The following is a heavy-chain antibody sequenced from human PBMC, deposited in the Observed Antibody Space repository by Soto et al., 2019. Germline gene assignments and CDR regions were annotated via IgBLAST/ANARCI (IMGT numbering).Heavy chain of an antibody. J-gene: IGHJ4*02. Sequence: GGSLRLSCAASGFTFSSYAMSWVRQAPGKGLQWVSAISGSGGSAYYAGSVKGRFTISRDNSKNTLYLRMNSLRAEDTAVYYCAKPRVTTVTSKYCDYWGQGTLVTVSS. D-gene: IGHD4-4*01. CDR2: ISGSGGSA. CDR3: AKPRVTTVTSKYCDY. V-gene: IGHV3-23*01. CDR1: GFTFSSYA.